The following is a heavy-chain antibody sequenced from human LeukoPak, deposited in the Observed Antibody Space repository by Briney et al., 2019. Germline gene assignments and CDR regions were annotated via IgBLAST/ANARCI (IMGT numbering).Heavy chain of an antibody. J-gene: IGHJ4*02. CDR1: GGSISSSSYY. V-gene: IGHV4-39*01. CDR3: ARHSDYFDY. Sequence: SEALSLTCTVSGGSISSSSYYWGWIRQPPGKGLEWIGSIYYSGSTYYNPSLKSRVTISVDTSKNQFSLKLSSVTAADTAVCYCARHSDYFDYWGQGTLVTVSS. CDR2: IYYSGST. D-gene: IGHD3-10*01.